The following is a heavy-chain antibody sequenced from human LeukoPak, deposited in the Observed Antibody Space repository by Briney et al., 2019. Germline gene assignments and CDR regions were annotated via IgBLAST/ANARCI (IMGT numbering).Heavy chain of an antibody. CDR1: GDSIGGSNYH. Sequence: SETLSLTCTVSGDSIGGSNYHWGWIRQPPGKGLEWLGTVLHTGRAFYNPSLRGRTTVSVDTSKNEFSLKLTSVTAADTAVYYCAREPDAWGQGILVIVSS. J-gene: IGHJ5*02. CDR3: AREPDA. V-gene: IGHV4-39*07. CDR2: VLHTGRA.